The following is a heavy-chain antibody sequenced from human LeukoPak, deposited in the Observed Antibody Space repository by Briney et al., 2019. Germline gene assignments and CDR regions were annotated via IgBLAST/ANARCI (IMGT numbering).Heavy chain of an antibody. Sequence: SQTLSLTCTVSGGSISSGGYYWSWIRQHPGTGLEWIGYIYYSGSTYYNPSLKSRVTISVDTSKNQFSLKLSSVTAADTAVYYCARDGYYDSPYGMDVWGQGTTVTVSS. J-gene: IGHJ6*02. CDR1: GGSISSGGYY. D-gene: IGHD3-22*01. CDR2: IYYSGST. CDR3: ARDGYYDSPYGMDV. V-gene: IGHV4-31*03.